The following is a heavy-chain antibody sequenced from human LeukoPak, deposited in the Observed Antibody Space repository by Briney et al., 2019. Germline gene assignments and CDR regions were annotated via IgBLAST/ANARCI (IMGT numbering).Heavy chain of an antibody. CDR2: ISYDGSNK. D-gene: IGHD3-22*01. J-gene: IGHJ1*01. V-gene: IGHV3-30-3*01. CDR3: ARGVQDRDSSGYLPGSEYFQH. CDR1: GFTFSSYA. Sequence: GGSLRLSCAASGFTFSSYAMHWVRQAPGKGLEWVAVISYDGSNKYYADSVKGRFTISRVNSKNTLYLQMNSLRAEDTAVYYCARGVQDRDSSGYLPGSEYFQHWGQGTLVTVSS.